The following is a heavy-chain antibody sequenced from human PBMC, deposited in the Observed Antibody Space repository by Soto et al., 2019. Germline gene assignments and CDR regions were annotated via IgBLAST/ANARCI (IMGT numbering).Heavy chain of an antibody. CDR2: ISAYNGNT. V-gene: IGHV1-18*01. CDR1: GYTFTSYG. D-gene: IGHD2-15*01. J-gene: IGHJ5*02. CDR3: ARRQCRAGYSGGSCYNQYNWFDP. Sequence: QVQLVQSGAEVKKPGASVKVSCKASGYTFTSYGISWVRQAPGQGLEWMGWISAYNGNTNYAQKLQGRVTMTTDTPTSTAYMELRSLRSDDTAVYYCARRQCRAGYSGGSCYNQYNWFDPWGQGTLVTVSS.